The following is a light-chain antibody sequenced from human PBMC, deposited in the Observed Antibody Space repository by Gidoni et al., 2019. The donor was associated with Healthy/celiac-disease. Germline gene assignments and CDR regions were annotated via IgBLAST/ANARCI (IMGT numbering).Light chain of an antibody. J-gene: IGKJ1*01. Sequence: EIVMTQSPATLSVSPGERATLSCRASQSVSSNLAWYQQNPGQAPRRLIYGATTRATGIPARFSGSGSGTAFTLTISSLQSEDFAVYYCQQYNNWPPVWTFGQGTKVEIK. V-gene: IGKV3-15*01. CDR3: QQYNNWPPVWT. CDR2: GAT. CDR1: QSVSSN.